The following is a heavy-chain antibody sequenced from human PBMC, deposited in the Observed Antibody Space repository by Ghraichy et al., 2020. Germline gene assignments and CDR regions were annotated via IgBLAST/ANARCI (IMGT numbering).Heavy chain of an antibody. J-gene: IGHJ4*02. V-gene: IGHV3-23*01. D-gene: IGHD6-13*01. Sequence: GGSLRLSCAASGFTFSSYAMSWVRQAPGKGLEWVSAISGSGGSTYYADSVKGRFTISRDNSKNTLYLQMNSLRAEDTAVYYCAKDYCPAAAGTCYYFDYWGQGTLVTVSS. CDR3: AKDYCPAAAGTCYYFDY. CDR1: GFTFSSYA. CDR2: ISGSGGST.